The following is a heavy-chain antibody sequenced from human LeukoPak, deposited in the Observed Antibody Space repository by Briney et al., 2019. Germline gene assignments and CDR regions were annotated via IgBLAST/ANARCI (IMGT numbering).Heavy chain of an antibody. CDR3: ARDLCSSTSCYEGGLWGYYYGMDV. V-gene: IGHV3-30*03. Sequence: GESLRLSCAASGFTFSSYGMHWVRQAPGKGLEWVAVISYDGSNKYYADSVKGRFTISRDNSKNTLYLQMNSLRAEDTAVYYCARDLCSSTSCYEGGLWGYYYGMDVWGQGTTVTVSS. J-gene: IGHJ6*02. CDR1: GFTFSSYG. CDR2: ISYDGSNK. D-gene: IGHD2-2*01.